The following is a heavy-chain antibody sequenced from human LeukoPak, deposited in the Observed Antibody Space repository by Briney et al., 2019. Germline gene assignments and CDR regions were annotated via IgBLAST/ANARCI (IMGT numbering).Heavy chain of an antibody. D-gene: IGHD2-15*01. Sequence: ASVKVSCKASGGTFSSYAISWVRQAPGQGLEWTGRIIPIFGTANYAQKFQGRVTITTDESTSTAYMELSSLRSEDTAVYYCARDLGYCSGGSCYSRYMDVWGKGTTVTVSS. CDR3: ARDLGYCSGGSCYSRYMDV. CDR2: IIPIFGTA. V-gene: IGHV1-69*05. CDR1: GGTFSSYA. J-gene: IGHJ6*03.